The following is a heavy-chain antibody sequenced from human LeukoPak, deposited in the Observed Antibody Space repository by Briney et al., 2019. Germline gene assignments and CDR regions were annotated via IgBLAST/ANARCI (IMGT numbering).Heavy chain of an antibody. CDR2: IIPIFGTA. D-gene: IGHD2-15*01. V-gene: IGHV1-69*13. CDR1: GGTFSSYA. CDR3: AREEVVVAATMGFDY. Sequence: SVKVSCKASGGTFSSYAISWVRQAPGQGLEWMGGIIPIFGTANYAQKFQGRVTITADESTSTAYMELSSLRSEDTAVYYCAREEVVVAATMGFDYWGQGTLVTVSS. J-gene: IGHJ4*02.